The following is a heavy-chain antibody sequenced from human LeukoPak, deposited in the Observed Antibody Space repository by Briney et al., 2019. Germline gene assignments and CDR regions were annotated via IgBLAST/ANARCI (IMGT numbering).Heavy chain of an antibody. CDR1: GFTFSDYY. V-gene: IGHV3-11*04. D-gene: IGHD6-13*01. CDR2: ISSSGSTI. Sequence: GGSLRLSCAASGFTFSDYYMRWIRQAPGKGLEWVSYISSSGSTIYYADSVKGRFTLSRDNAKNSLYLQMNSLRAEDTAVYYCARGWWTAAAGPVDYWGQGTLVTVSS. CDR3: ARGWWTAAAGPVDY. J-gene: IGHJ4*02.